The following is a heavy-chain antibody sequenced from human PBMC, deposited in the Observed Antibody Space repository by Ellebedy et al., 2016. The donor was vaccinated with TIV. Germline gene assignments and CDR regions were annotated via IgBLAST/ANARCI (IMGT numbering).Heavy chain of an antibody. Sequence: PGGSLRLSCAASGFTFSSYWMHRVRQAPGKGLVWVSRINSDGSSTSYADSVKGRFTISRDNAKNTLYLQMNSLRAEDTAVYYCARGSSGWGGGVDYWGQGTLVTVSS. J-gene: IGHJ4*02. D-gene: IGHD6-19*01. CDR3: ARGSSGWGGGVDY. V-gene: IGHV3-74*01. CDR2: INSDGSST. CDR1: GFTFSSYW.